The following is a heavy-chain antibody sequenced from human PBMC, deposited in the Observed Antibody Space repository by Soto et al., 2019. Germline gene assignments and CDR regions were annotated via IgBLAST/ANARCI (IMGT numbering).Heavy chain of an antibody. CDR2: ISGSGGST. V-gene: IGHV3-23*01. CDR1: GFTFSSYA. Sequence: GGSLRLSCAASGFTFSSYAMSWVRQAPGKGLEWVSAISGSGGSTYYADSVKGRFTISRDNSKNTLYLQMNSLRAEDTAVYYCAKGHGLLWFGEKDGMDVWGQGTTVTVSS. J-gene: IGHJ6*02. D-gene: IGHD3-10*01. CDR3: AKGHGLLWFGEKDGMDV.